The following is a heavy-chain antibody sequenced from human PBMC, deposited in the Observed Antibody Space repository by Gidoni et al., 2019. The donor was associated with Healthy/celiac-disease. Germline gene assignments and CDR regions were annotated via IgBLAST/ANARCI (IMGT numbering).Heavy chain of an antibody. V-gene: IGHV3-30-3*01. CDR3: ASSSIAGIAAAGGGMDV. Sequence: PGRSLRLPCASSGFTFSSFSMHWVRQAPGKGLEWVAVISYDGSNKYYADSVKGRFTISRDNSKNTLYLQMNSLRAEDTAVYYCASSSIAGIAAAGGGMDVWGQGTTVTVSS. CDR2: ISYDGSNK. CDR1: GFTFSSFS. D-gene: IGHD6-13*01. J-gene: IGHJ6*02.